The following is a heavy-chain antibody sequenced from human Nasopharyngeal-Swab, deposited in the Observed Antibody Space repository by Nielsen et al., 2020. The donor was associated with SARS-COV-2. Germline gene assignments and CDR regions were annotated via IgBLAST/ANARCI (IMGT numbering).Heavy chain of an antibody. Sequence: ASVKVSCKVSGYTLTELSMHWVRQAPGKGLEWMGGFDPEDGETIYAQKFQGRVTMTEDTSTDTAYTELSSLRSEDTAVYYCATMTGVYDYVWGPRGWFDPWGQGTLVTVSS. CDR2: FDPEDGET. V-gene: IGHV1-24*01. CDR1: GYTLTELS. J-gene: IGHJ5*02. D-gene: IGHD3-16*01. CDR3: ATMTGVYDYVWGPRGWFDP.